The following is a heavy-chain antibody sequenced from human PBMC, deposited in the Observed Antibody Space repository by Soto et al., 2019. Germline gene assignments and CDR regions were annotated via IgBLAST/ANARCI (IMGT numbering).Heavy chain of an antibody. CDR2: IYYSGST. J-gene: IGHJ3*02. Sequence: SETLSLTCTVSGGSISSSSYYWGWIRQPPGKGLEWIGSIYYSGSTYYNPSLKSRVTISVDTSKNQFSLKLSSVTAADTAVYYGARAVGIAYAFDIWGQGTMVTVS. D-gene: IGHD2-21*01. CDR1: GGSISSSSYY. V-gene: IGHV4-39*01. CDR3: ARAVGIAYAFDI.